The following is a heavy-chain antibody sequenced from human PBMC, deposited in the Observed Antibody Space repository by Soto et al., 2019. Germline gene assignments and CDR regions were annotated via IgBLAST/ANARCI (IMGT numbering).Heavy chain of an antibody. CDR1: GGSFSGYY. CDR2: INHSGST. CDR3: ARGPITGTQYYFDY. Sequence: SETLSLTCAVYGGSFSGYYWSWIRQPPGKGLEWIGEINHSGSTNYNPSLKSRVTISVDTSKNQFSLKLSSVTAADTAVYYCARGPITGTQYYFDYWGQGTLVTVSS. J-gene: IGHJ4*02. D-gene: IGHD1-20*01. V-gene: IGHV4-34*01.